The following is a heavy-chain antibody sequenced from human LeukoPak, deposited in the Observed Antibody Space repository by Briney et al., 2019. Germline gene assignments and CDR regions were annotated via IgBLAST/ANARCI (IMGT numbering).Heavy chain of an antibody. V-gene: IGHV3-23*01. CDR1: GYSISSGY. Sequence: PSETLSLTCTVSGYSISSGYQWGWIRQPPGKGLEWVSAISGSGGSTYYADSVKGRFTISRDNSKNTLYLQMSSLRAEDTAVYYCARMSSGWGKLGLDYWGQGTLVTVSS. CDR2: ISGSGGST. D-gene: IGHD6-19*01. J-gene: IGHJ4*02. CDR3: ARMSSGWGKLGLDY.